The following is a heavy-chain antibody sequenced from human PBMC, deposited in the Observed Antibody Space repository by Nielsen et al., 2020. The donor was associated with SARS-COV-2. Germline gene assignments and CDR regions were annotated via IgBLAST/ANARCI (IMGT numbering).Heavy chain of an antibody. D-gene: IGHD2-2*02. J-gene: IGHJ4*02. CDR2: ISYDGSNK. CDR1: GFTFSSYG. V-gene: IGHV3-30*03. Sequence: GESLKISCAASGFTFSSYGMHWVRQAPGKGLEWVAVISYDGSNKYYADSVKGRFTISRDNSKNTLYLQMNSLRAEDTALYYCASIYYWGQGTLVTVSS. CDR3: ASIYY.